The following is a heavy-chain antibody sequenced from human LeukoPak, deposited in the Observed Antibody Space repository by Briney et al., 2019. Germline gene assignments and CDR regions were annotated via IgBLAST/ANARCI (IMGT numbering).Heavy chain of an antibody. D-gene: IGHD6-13*01. Sequence: GGSLRLSYAASGFTFSSYSMNWVRQAPGKGLEWVSSISSSSSYIYYADSVKGRFTISRDNAKNSLYLQMNSLRAEDTAVYYCARDGREVDSSSWYFADWFDPWGQGTLVTVSS. J-gene: IGHJ5*02. CDR3: ARDGREVDSSSWYFADWFDP. CDR2: ISSSSSYI. CDR1: GFTFSSYS. V-gene: IGHV3-21*01.